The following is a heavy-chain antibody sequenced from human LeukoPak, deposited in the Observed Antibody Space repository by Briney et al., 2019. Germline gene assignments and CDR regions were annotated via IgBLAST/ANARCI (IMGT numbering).Heavy chain of an antibody. Sequence: SETLSLTCAVYGGSFSGYYWSWIRQPPGKGLEWIGEINHSGSTNYNPSLKSRVTISVDTSKSQFSLKVSSVTAADTAVYYCAKGTSYRTRDWFDPWGQGTLVTVSS. CDR3: AKGTSYRTRDWFDP. CDR2: INHSGST. D-gene: IGHD2-2*01. CDR1: GGSFSGYY. V-gene: IGHV4-34*01. J-gene: IGHJ5*02.